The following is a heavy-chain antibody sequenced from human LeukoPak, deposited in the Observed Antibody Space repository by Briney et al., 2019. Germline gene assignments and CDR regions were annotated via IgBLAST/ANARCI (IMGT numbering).Heavy chain of an antibody. V-gene: IGHV3-30*03. CDR3: AREAAWGNWYFDL. D-gene: IGHD3-16*01. Sequence: PGGSLRLSCAASGFTFSRHGMHWVRQAPGKGLEWVAVIGDTGRAKYYADSVEGRFTASRGNSKNTLYLEMNSLRYDDTALYYCAREAAWGNWYFDLWGRGTLVTVSS. J-gene: IGHJ2*01. CDR1: GFTFSRHG. CDR2: IGDTGRAK.